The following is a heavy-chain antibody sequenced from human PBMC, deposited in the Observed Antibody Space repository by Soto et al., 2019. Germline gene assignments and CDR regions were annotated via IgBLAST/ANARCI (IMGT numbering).Heavy chain of an antibody. J-gene: IGHJ6*02. CDR3: ATSRWGLLV. CDR2: ISASGGNT. Sequence: EVQLLESGGGLVQPGGSLRLSCAASGFTFSSYAMSWVRQAPGKGLEWVSAISASGGNTYYTDADSVKGRFTISRDNSKNTLYLQMNSLRAEDTAVYYCATSRWGLLVWGQGTTVTGSS. V-gene: IGHV3-23*01. D-gene: IGHD1-26*01. CDR1: GFTFSSYA.